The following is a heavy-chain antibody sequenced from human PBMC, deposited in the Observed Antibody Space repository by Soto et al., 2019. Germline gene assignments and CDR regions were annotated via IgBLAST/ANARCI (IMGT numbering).Heavy chain of an antibody. CDR2: INSDGSTT. V-gene: IGHV3-74*01. CDR1: GFTFSSYW. Sequence: EVQLVESGGGLVQPGGSQRLSCAASGFTFSSYWMHWVRQAPGKGLVWVSRINSDGSTTNYADSVKGRFTISRDIGKNTLYLQMNSLSAEDTAVYYCARSAYGDYFYYYYMDVWGKGTTVTVSS. CDR3: ARSAYGDYFYYYYMDV. J-gene: IGHJ6*03. D-gene: IGHD4-17*01.